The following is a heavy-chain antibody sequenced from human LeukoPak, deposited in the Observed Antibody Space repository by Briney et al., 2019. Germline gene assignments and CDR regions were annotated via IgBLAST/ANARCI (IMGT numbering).Heavy chain of an antibody. D-gene: IGHD6-19*01. CDR1: GFTVSNNF. CDR3: ARSGSGSFDC. J-gene: IGHJ4*02. V-gene: IGHV3-53*01. Sequence: GGSLRLSCAASGFTVSNNFMSWVRQTPEKGLEWVSVIYSDGSTYYADSVKGRFTISRDSSKNTLYLQMNSLRDEDTAVYYCARSGSGSFDCWGQGTLVTVSS. CDR2: IYSDGST.